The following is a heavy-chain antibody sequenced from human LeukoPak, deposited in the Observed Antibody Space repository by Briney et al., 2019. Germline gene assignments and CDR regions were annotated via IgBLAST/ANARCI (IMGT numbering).Heavy chain of an antibody. CDR3: AKDKAVAGTWHSVDY. Sequence: PGGSLRLSCAASGFTFSSYAMSWVRQAPGKGLEWVSAISGSGGSTYYADSVKGRFTISRDNSKNTLYLQMNSLRAEDTAVYYCAKDKAVAGTWHSVDYWGQGTLVTVSS. CDR1: GFTFSSYA. V-gene: IGHV3-23*01. CDR2: ISGSGGST. D-gene: IGHD6-19*01. J-gene: IGHJ4*02.